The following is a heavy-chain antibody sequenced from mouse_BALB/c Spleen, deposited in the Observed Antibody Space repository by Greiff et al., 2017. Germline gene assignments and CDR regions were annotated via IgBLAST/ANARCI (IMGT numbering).Heavy chain of an antibody. V-gene: IGHV14-3*02. J-gene: IGHJ3*01. CDR2: IDPANGNT. D-gene: IGHD2-4*01. CDR1: GFNIKDTY. CDR3: ARSGELYDYDVGFAY. Sequence: VQLKQSGAELVKPGASVKLSCTASGFNIKDTYMHWVKQRPEQGLEWIGRIDPANGNTKYDPKFQGKATITADTSSNTAYLQLSSLTSEDTAVYYCARSGELYDYDVGFAYWGQGTLVTVSA.